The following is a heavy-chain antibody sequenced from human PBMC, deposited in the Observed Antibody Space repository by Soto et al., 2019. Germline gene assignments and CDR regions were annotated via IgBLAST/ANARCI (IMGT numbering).Heavy chain of an antibody. CDR3: ARGQRFSDSFDP. CDR2: IYSSGGT. Sequence: SETLSLTCTVSGGAISGYYWTWIRQPAGKGLEWIGRIYSSGGTKYNPSLKSRVDMSLDMSKNQFSLRLNSVTAADTAVYYCARGQRFSDSFDPWGQGTLVTVSS. V-gene: IGHV4-4*07. CDR1: GGAISGYY. D-gene: IGHD3-3*01. J-gene: IGHJ5*02.